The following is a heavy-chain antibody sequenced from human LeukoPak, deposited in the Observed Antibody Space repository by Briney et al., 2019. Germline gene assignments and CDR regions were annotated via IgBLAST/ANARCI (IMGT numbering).Heavy chain of an antibody. CDR1: GFTFSSYS. CDR2: ISSSSSTI. D-gene: IGHD3-10*01. J-gene: IGHJ4*02. V-gene: IGHV3-48*01. CDR3: ARETTMVRGVIGY. Sequence: GGSLRLSCAASGFTFSSYSMNWVRQAPGKGLEWVSYISSSSSTIYYADSVKGRFTISRDNAKNSLYLQMNSLRAEDTAVYYCARETTMVRGVIGYWGQGTLVTVSS.